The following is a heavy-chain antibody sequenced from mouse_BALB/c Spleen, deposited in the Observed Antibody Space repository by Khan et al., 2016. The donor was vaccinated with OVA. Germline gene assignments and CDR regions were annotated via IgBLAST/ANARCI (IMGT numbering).Heavy chain of an antibody. J-gene: IGHJ2*01. CDR1: GYSFTGYF. D-gene: IGHD1-1*01. Sequence: VQLQQSGPELVKPGASVKISCKASGYSFTGYFMNWVMQSHGKSLEWIGRINPHIGETFYNQKFKSKATLTVDESSSTVHMELRSLASEDSAVYYCARKNGSDFDYWGQGTTLTVSS. CDR2: INPHIGET. V-gene: IGHV1-20*02. CDR3: ARKNGSDFDY.